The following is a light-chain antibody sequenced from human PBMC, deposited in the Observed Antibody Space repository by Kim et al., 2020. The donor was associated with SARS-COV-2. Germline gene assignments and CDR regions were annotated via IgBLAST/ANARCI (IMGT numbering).Light chain of an antibody. CDR3: QVWDSSSDHRV. CDR2: YDS. V-gene: IGLV3-21*04. J-gene: IGLJ3*02. Sequence: PGKTARIACGGDNIGSKNVHWYQQKPGQAPVLVIYYDSDRPSGIPERFSGSNSGNTATLTISRVEAGDEADYYCQVWDSSSDHRVFGGGTKLTVL. CDR1: NIGSKN.